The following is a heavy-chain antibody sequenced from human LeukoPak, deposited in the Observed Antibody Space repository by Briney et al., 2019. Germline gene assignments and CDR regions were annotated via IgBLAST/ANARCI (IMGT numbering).Heavy chain of an antibody. CDR1: GYTFTGYY. CDR2: INPNSGGT. CDR3: ARVMNREGTNY. V-gene: IGHV1-2*02. Sequence: ASVKVSCKASGYTFTGYYMHWVRQVPGQGLEWMGWINPNSGGTKYAQKFQGRVTMTRDTSISTAYMELNGLRSDDTAVYYCARVMNREGTNYWGQGTLVTVSS. J-gene: IGHJ4*02. D-gene: IGHD1/OR15-1a*01.